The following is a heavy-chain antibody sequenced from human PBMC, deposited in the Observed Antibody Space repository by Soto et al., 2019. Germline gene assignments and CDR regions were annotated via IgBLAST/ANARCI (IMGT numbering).Heavy chain of an antibody. V-gene: IGHV4-30-4*01. CDR2: IYYSGST. J-gene: IGHJ4*02. CDR3: ARGSSTYYYDSSGYYPFDY. Sequence: SETLSLTCTVSGGSISSGDYYWSWIRQPPGKGLEWIRYIYYSGSTYYNPSLKSRVTISVDTSKNQFSLKLSSVTAADTAVYYCARGSSTYYYDSSGYYPFDYWGQGTLVTVSS. D-gene: IGHD3-22*01. CDR1: GGSISSGDYY.